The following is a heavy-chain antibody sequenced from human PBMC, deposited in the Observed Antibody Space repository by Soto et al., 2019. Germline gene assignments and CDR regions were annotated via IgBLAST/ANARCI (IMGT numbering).Heavy chain of an antibody. Sequence: QVQLVQSGAEVKKPGASVKVSCKASGYTFTSYDINWVRQATGQGLEWMGWMNPNSGNTGYAQKFQGRVTMTRHTSISTAYRELSSLRSEDTAVYYCARPGSAAGYDYGMDVWGQRTTVTVSS. CDR3: ARPGSAAGYDYGMDV. CDR1: GYTFTSYD. CDR2: MNPNSGNT. D-gene: IGHD6-13*01. V-gene: IGHV1-8*01. J-gene: IGHJ6*02.